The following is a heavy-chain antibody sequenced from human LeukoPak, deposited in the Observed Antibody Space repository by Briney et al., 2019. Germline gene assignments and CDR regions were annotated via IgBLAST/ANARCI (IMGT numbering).Heavy chain of an antibody. CDR3: ASTPLRYFDWSAFDY. V-gene: IGHV4-4*07. J-gene: IGHJ4*02. Sequence: PSETLSLTCTVSGGSISSYYWSWIRQPAGKGLEWIGRIYTSGSTNYNPSLKSRVTMSVDASKNQFSLKLSSVTAADTAVYYCASTPLRYFDWSAFDYWGQGTLVTVPS. D-gene: IGHD3-9*01. CDR1: GGSISSYY. CDR2: IYTSGST.